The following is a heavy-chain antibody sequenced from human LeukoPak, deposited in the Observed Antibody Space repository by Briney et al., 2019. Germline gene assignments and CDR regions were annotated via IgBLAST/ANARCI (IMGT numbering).Heavy chain of an antibody. Sequence: PGGSLRLSCATSGFPFSSYWMLWVRQAPGKGLVWVSRINDDGTVTTYADSVEGRFTISRDNTKNILYLQMNNLRAEDTATYYCSRSQFDYWGQGVLVTVSS. CDR3: SRSQFDY. CDR2: INDDGTVT. CDR1: GFPFSSYW. V-gene: IGHV3-74*03. J-gene: IGHJ4*02.